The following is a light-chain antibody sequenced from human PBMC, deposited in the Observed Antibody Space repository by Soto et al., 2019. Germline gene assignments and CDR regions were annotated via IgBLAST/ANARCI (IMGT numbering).Light chain of an antibody. CDR1: QSVSSN. CDR3: QQYNKWPPYT. CDR2: GAS. Sequence: EIVMTQSPATLSVSPGERATLSCRASQSVSSNLAWYQQKPGQAPRLLIYGASTRATGNPARFSGSGSGTEFTLTISSLQSEDFAVYYCQQYNKWPPYTFGQGTKLEIK. V-gene: IGKV3-15*01. J-gene: IGKJ2*01.